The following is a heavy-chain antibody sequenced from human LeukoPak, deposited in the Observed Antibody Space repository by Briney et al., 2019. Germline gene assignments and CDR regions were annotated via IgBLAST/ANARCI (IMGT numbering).Heavy chain of an antibody. CDR2: ISSNSSTI. V-gene: IGHV3-48*04. Sequence: PGGSLRLSCAASGFTFNSYSMNWVRQAPGKGLEWVSYISSNSSTIYYADSVKGRFNISRDNGKNSLYLQMDNLRVEDTAVYYCTRAPKLGGYFSVDYWGQGTLVTVSS. CDR1: GFTFNSYS. J-gene: IGHJ4*02. CDR3: TRAPKLGGYFSVDY. D-gene: IGHD3-22*01.